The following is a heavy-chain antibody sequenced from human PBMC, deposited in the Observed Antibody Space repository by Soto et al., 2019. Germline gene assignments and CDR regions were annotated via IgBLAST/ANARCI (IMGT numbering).Heavy chain of an antibody. V-gene: IGHV1-69*06. CDR3: ARDRTDSGYYTNWLDP. D-gene: IGHD3-22*01. CDR2: IIPIFGTT. CDR1: GGTFGSDA. Sequence: KASGGTFGSDAITWVRQAPGQGLEWVGRIIPIFGTTNYAQNLQGRVTISADKSTLTSYMELHSLTSDDTALYYCARDRTDSGYYTNWLDPWGQGIQVTVSS. J-gene: IGHJ5*02.